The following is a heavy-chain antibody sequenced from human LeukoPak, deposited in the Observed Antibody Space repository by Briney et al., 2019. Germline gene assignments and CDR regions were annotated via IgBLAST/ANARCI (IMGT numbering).Heavy chain of an antibody. CDR1: GFTFSDFH. CDR2: IDSSGGTT. Sequence: PGGSLRLSCAASGFTFSDFHMSWVRQAPGKGLEWVSAIDSSGGTTYYADSVKGRFTISRDNFKDMLFLQMNSLRADDSALYYCAKEMSRAAIFDYWGQGTLLTVSS. CDR3: AKEMSRAAIFDY. V-gene: IGHV3-23*01. J-gene: IGHJ4*02.